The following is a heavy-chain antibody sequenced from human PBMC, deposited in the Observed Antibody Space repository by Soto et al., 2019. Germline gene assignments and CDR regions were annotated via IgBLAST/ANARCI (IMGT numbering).Heavy chain of an antibody. Sequence: QVQLVQSGAEVKKPGSPVRVSCTASGDTFNFYTISWVRQVPGQGPEWMGRIIPMLGMSNYAQKFQGRVTXTXDXXTSTVYMNLSGLTSEDTAVYYCATNYGSGSTHFDYGGQGTLVTVSS. D-gene: IGHD3-10*01. CDR2: IIPMLGMS. V-gene: IGHV1-69*02. CDR3: ATNYGSGSTHFDY. J-gene: IGHJ4*02. CDR1: GDTFNFYT.